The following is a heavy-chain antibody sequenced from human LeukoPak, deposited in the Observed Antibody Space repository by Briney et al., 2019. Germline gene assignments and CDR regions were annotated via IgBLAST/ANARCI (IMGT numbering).Heavy chain of an antibody. CDR1: GGTFSSYA. J-gene: IGHJ4*02. D-gene: IGHD2-8*01. CDR2: IIPILGTA. Sequence: GASVTVSCTASGGTFSSYAISWVRQAPGQGLEWMGGIIPILGTANYAQKFQGRVTITADESTSTAYMELSSLRSEDTAVYYCARSSMVYASAVFDCWGQGTLVTVSS. CDR3: ARSSMVYASAVFDC. V-gene: IGHV1-69*13.